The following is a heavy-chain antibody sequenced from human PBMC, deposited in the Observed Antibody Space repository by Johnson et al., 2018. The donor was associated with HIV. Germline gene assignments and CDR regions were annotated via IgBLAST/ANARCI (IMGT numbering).Heavy chain of an antibody. CDR2: IKEDGSEK. D-gene: IGHD3-16*01. V-gene: IGHV3-7*05. J-gene: IGHJ3*01. CDR3: ARGGGS. Sequence: VQLVESGGGLVQPGGSLRLSCAASGFSFSSNWMNWVRQAPGKGLEWVANIKEDGSEKYYVDSVKGRFTISRDNAKNSLYLQMNSLRAEDTAVYYCARGGGSWGQGTMVTVSS. CDR1: GFSFSSNW.